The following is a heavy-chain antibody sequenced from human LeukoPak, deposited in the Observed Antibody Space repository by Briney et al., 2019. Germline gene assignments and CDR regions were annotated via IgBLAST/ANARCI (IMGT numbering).Heavy chain of an antibody. D-gene: IGHD1-26*01. CDR2: INDSGDNT. CDR3: AKMKGHPLPKYYMDV. J-gene: IGHJ6*01. Sequence: GGSLRLSCAASGFTFSGFSLSWVRRPPGKGLEWVSGINDSGDNTIYADSVKGRFTISRDNSKNTLYLEMNSLRAEDTAIYYCAKMKGHPLPKYYMDVWGQGTTVTVSS. CDR1: GFTFSGFS. V-gene: IGHV3-23*01.